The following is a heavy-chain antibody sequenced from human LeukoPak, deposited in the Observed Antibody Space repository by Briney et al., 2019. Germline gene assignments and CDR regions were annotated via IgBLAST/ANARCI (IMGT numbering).Heavy chain of an antibody. J-gene: IGHJ4*02. V-gene: IGHV1-18*01. CDR1: GYTFTSYG. Sequence: ASVKVSCKSSGYTFTSYGISWVRQAPGQGLEGMGWISAYNGNTNYAQKLQGRVTMTTDTSTSTAYMELRSLTSDDTAVYYCARDLLTPYYDFWSGYYAHPFDYWGQGTLVTVSS. CDR2: ISAYNGNT. D-gene: IGHD3-3*01. CDR3: ARDLLTPYYDFWSGYYAHPFDY.